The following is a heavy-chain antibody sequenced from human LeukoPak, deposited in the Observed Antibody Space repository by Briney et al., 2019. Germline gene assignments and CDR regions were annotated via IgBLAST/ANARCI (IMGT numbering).Heavy chain of an antibody. J-gene: IGHJ4*02. CDR2: ISYDGSNK. D-gene: IGHD2-2*01. CDR3: AKVLVPAAIYNYFDY. Sequence: GGSLRLSCAASGFTFSSYGMHWVRQAPGKGLEWVAVISYDGSNKYYGDSVKGRFTISRDNSKNTLYLQMNSLRAEDTAVYYCAKVLVPAAIYNYFDYWGQGTLVTVSS. CDR1: GFTFSSYG. V-gene: IGHV3-30*18.